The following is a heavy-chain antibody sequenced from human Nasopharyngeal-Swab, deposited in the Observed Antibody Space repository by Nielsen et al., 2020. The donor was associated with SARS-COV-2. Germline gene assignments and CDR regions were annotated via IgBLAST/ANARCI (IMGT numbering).Heavy chain of an antibody. CDR2: ISAYNGNT. V-gene: IGHV1-18*01. CDR3: ARGRGITIFGVANWEKRATTDAPRMDV. CDR1: GYTFTSYG. D-gene: IGHD3-3*01. Sequence: ASVKVSCKASGYTFTSYGISWVRQAPGQGLEWMGWISAYNGNTNYAQKLQGRVTMTTDTSTSTAYMELRSLRSDDTAVYYCARGRGITIFGVANWEKRATTDAPRMDVWGQGTTVTVSS. J-gene: IGHJ6*02.